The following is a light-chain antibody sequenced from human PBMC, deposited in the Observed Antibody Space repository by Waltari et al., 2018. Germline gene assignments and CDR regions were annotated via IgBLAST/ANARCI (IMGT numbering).Light chain of an antibody. CDR2: DDS. CDR3: QVWDSTSDHVV. Sequence: SYVLTQPPSVSVAPGETATITCGGDNIGRNSVPWYQQKPGQAPVVVVYDDSDRPSGTPERFSASTSGNTATLTISRVEAGAEADYFCQVWDSTSDHVVFGGGTKLTVL. V-gene: IGLV3-21*02. J-gene: IGLJ2*01. CDR1: NIGRNS.